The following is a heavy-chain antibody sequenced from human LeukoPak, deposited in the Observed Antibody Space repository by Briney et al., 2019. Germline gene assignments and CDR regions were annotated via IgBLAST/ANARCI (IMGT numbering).Heavy chain of an antibody. J-gene: IGHJ4*02. D-gene: IGHD2-21*02. CDR2: IYPGDSDT. Sequence: GESLKISCKGSGYSFTSYWISWVRQMPGKGLEWMGIIYPGDSDTRYSPSFQGQVTISADKSISTAYLQWSSLKASDTAMYYCARPAYCGGDCYLLDYWGQGTLVTVSS. V-gene: IGHV5-51*01. CDR3: ARPAYCGGDCYLLDY. CDR1: GYSFTSYW.